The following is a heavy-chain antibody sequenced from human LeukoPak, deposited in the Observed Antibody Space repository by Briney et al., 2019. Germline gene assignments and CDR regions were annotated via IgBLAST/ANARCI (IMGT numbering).Heavy chain of an antibody. D-gene: IGHD6-19*01. CDR3: ARGAYDSSGWQLPDY. J-gene: IGHJ4*02. V-gene: IGHV3-7*01. Sequence: GGSLRLSCAASGFTFSNYWMSWVRQAPGKGLEWVANIRQDGSDKFYVDSVKGRFTISRDNAKNSLYLQMNSLRAEDTAVYYCARGAYDSSGWQLPDYWGQGTLVTVSS. CDR2: IRQDGSDK. CDR1: GFTFSNYW.